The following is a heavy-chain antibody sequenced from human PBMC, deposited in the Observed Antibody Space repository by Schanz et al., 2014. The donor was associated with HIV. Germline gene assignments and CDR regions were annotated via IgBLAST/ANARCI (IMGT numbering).Heavy chain of an antibody. CDR2: VSGSDGNT. CDR3: ARVANWDYYGMDV. Sequence: EVQLLESGGGLVQPGGSLRLSCAVSGFTFSNYAMHWVRQAPGKGLEWVSTVSGSDGNTFYADSVKGRFTISRDNSKNTLYLQMNSLRAEDTAVYYCARVANWDYYGMDVWGQGTTVTVSS. D-gene: IGHD3-16*01. J-gene: IGHJ6*02. V-gene: IGHV3-23*01. CDR1: GFTFSNYA.